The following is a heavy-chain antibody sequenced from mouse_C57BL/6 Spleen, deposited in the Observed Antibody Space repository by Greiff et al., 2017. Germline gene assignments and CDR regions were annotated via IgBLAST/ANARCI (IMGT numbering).Heavy chain of an antibody. J-gene: IGHJ3*01. CDR2: IDPSDSYT. Sequence: VQLQQPGAELVMPGASVKLSCKASGYTFTSYWMHWVKQRPGQGLEWIGEIDPSDSYTTYNQKFKGKSTLTVDKSSSTAYMQLSSLTSEDSAVYYGAIQIYYDYDGFAYWGQGTLVTVSA. CDR3: AIQIYYDYDGFAY. V-gene: IGHV1-69*01. D-gene: IGHD2-4*01. CDR1: GYTFTSYW.